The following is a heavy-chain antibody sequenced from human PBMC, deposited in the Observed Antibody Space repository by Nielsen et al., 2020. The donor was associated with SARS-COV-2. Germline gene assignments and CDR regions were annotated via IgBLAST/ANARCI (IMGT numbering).Heavy chain of an antibody. CDR3: ARDRIRAVAGTSHGMDV. D-gene: IGHD6-19*01. J-gene: IGHJ6*02. CDR1: GFTFSSSW. V-gene: IGHV3-48*02. Sequence: GESLKISCAASGFTFSSSWMNWVRQAPGKGLEWVSYISSSSSTIYYADSVKGRFTISRDNAKNSLYLQMNSLRDEDTAVYYCARDRIRAVAGTSHGMDVWGQGTTVTVSS. CDR2: ISSSSSTI.